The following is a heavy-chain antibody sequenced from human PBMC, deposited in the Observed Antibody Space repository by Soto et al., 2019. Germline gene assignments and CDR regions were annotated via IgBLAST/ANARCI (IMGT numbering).Heavy chain of an antibody. J-gene: IGHJ4*02. CDR2: ISDDGSSE. CDR3: VKVNYGSGSYLDL. D-gene: IGHD3-10*01. V-gene: IGHV3-30*18. CDR1: GFTFSSYA. Sequence: QVQLAESGGGVVQPGRSLRLSCAGSGFTFSSYAMHWVRQAPGKGLEWVAAISDDGSSEYSADSVKGRFTISRDNSKNTLFLEMNSLTAEDTGLYYCVKVNYGSGSYLDLWGQGTLVIVSS.